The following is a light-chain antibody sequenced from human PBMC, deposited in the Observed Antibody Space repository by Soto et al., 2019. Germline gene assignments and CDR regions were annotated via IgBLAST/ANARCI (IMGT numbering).Light chain of an antibody. CDR1: QGISSY. CDR2: AAS. V-gene: IGKV1-9*01. Sequence: DIQLTQSPSFLSASVGDRVTITCRASQGISSYLAWYQQKPGNAPKLLIFAASTLQSGVPSRFSGRGSGTEFTLTISSLQPEDFATYYCQQLNTFPLTFGGGTKVDI. CDR3: QQLNTFPLT. J-gene: IGKJ4*01.